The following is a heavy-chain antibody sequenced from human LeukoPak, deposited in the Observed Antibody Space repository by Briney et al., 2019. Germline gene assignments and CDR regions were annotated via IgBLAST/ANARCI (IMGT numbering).Heavy chain of an antibody. V-gene: IGHV1-8*02. Sequence: GSSVKVSCKASGGTFSSYAISWVRQAPGQGLEWMGWMNPNSGNTGYAQKFQGRVTMTRNTSINTAYMELSSLRSEDTAVYYCARGPSRRPEYCSGGSCYPPAGNWFDPWGQGTLVTVSS. CDR3: ARGPSRRPEYCSGGSCYPPAGNWFDP. D-gene: IGHD2-15*01. CDR1: GGTFSSYA. CDR2: MNPNSGNT. J-gene: IGHJ5*02.